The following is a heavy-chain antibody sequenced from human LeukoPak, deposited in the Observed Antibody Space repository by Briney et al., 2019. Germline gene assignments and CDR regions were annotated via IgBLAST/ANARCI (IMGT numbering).Heavy chain of an antibody. D-gene: IGHD3-10*01. CDR2: IYYSGST. Sequence: SETLSLTCTVSGGSISSYYWSWIRQPPGKGLEWIGYIYYSGSTNYNPSLKSRVTISVDTSKNQFSLKLSSVTDADTAVYYCARVAGFPTGWFGELRTFDPWGQGTLVTVSS. CDR3: ARVAGFPTGWFGELRTFDP. V-gene: IGHV4-59*01. CDR1: GGSISSYY. J-gene: IGHJ5*02.